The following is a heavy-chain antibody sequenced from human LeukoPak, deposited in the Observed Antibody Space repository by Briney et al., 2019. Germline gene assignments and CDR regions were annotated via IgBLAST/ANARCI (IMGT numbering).Heavy chain of an antibody. CDR1: GGSISSRSYY. D-gene: IGHD3-22*01. Sequence: PSETLSLTCTVSGGSISSRSYYWGWIRQPPGKGLEWIANIYSSGSTYQNPSLKSRVTISVDTSKTHFSLKLSSLTAADTAVYYCGSQFYDSSGYYFQHWGQGTLVTVPS. J-gene: IGHJ1*01. CDR2: IYSSGST. V-gene: IGHV4-39*02. CDR3: GSQFYDSSGYYFQH.